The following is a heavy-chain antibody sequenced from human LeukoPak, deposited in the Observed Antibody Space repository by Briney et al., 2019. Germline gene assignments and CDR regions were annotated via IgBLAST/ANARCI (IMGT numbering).Heavy chain of an antibody. Sequence: SVKVSCKASGYTFTSYGISWVRQAPGQGLEWMGGIIPIFGTANYAQKFQGRLTITADKSTSTAYMELSSLRSEDTAVYYCARVTCSGGGCPMFYYYYYMDVWGKGTTVTVSS. CDR3: ARVTCSGGGCPMFYYYYYMDV. D-gene: IGHD2-15*01. J-gene: IGHJ6*03. CDR1: GYTFTSYG. CDR2: IIPIFGTA. V-gene: IGHV1-69*06.